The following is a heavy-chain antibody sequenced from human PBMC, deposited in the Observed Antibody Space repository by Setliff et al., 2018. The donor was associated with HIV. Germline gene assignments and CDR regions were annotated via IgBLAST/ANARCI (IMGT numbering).Heavy chain of an antibody. Sequence: GESLKISCTGSGYVFTNYWIGWVRQMPGKGLEWMGIISPDDSDTRYSPSFQGQVTISVDKSTSTAYLQWSSLKASDSAIYYCARHFGISYRSPFDPWGQGTLVTVSS. CDR2: ISPDDSDT. V-gene: IGHV5-51*01. CDR1: GYVFTNYW. D-gene: IGHD3-3*01. J-gene: IGHJ5*02. CDR3: ARHFGISYRSPFDP.